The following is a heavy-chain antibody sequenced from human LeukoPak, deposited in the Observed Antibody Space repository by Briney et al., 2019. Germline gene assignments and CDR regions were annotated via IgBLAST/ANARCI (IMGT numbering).Heavy chain of an antibody. CDR2: IYYSGST. Sequence: SETLSLTCTVSGGSISSSSYYWGWIRQPPGKGLEWIGSIYYSGSTYYNPSLKSRVTISVDTSKNQFSLKLSSVTAAGTAVYYCARTHYDFWSMDVWGQGTTVTVSS. CDR3: ARTHYDFWSMDV. D-gene: IGHD3-3*01. J-gene: IGHJ6*02. V-gene: IGHV4-39*07. CDR1: GGSISSSSYY.